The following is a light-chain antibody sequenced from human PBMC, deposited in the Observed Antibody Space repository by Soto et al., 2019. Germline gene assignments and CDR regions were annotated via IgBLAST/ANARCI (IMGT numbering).Light chain of an antibody. J-gene: IGKJ1*01. CDR3: QKYVSAPWT. CDR2: AAS. Sequence: DIQMTQSPSSLSASVGDRVTITCRASQATKNQLVWYQQKSGEVPKLRIYAASTLQSGVPSRFSGSGSGTDFALTISSLQPEDVASYYCQKYVSAPWTFGQGTRVEIK. CDR1: QATKNQ. V-gene: IGKV1-27*01.